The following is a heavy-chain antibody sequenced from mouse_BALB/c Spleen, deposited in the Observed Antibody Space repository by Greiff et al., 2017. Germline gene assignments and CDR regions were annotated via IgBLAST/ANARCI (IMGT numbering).Heavy chain of an antibody. D-gene: IGHD1-1*01. CDR1: GYTFTSYD. Sequence: QVQLQQSGAELVKPGASVKLSCKASGYTFTSYDINWVRQRPEQGLEWIGWIFPGDGSTKYNEKFKGKATLTTDKSSSTAYMQLSRLTSEDSAVYFFARRTVEDWYFDVWGAGTTVTVSS. V-gene: IGHV1S56*01. J-gene: IGHJ1*01. CDR3: ARRTVEDWYFDV. CDR2: IFPGDGST.